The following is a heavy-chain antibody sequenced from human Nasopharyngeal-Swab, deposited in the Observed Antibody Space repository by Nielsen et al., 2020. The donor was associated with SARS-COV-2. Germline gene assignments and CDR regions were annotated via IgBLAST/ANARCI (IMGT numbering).Heavy chain of an antibody. Sequence: GGSLRLSCAASGFTVSSNYMSWVRQAPGKGLEWVSVIYSGGSTYYADSVKGRFTISRDNSKNTLYLQMNSLRAEDTAVYYCARGGGDDYVWGSYSYYFDYWGQGTLVTVSS. D-gene: IGHD3-16*01. V-gene: IGHV3-53*01. CDR2: IYSGGST. CDR3: ARGGGDDYVWGSYSYYFDY. J-gene: IGHJ4*02. CDR1: GFTVSSNY.